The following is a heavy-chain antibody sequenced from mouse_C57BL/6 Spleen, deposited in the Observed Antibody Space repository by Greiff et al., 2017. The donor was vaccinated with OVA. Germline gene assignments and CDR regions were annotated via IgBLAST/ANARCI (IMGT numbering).Heavy chain of an antibody. V-gene: IGHV14-4*01. CDR1: GFNIKDDY. CDR3: TPLLRSGY. D-gene: IGHD1-1*01. CDR2: IDPENGDT. Sequence: EVKLMESGAELVRPGASVKLSCTASGFNIKDDYMHWVKQRPEQGLEWIGWIDPENGDTEYASKFQGKATITADTSSNTAYLQLSSLTSEDTAVYYCTPLLRSGYWGQGTTLTVSS. J-gene: IGHJ2*01.